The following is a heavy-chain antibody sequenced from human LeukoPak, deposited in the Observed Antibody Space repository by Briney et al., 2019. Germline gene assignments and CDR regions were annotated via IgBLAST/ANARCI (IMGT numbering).Heavy chain of an antibody. CDR2: INPNSGGT. J-gene: IGHJ3*02. CDR1: GYTFTGYY. Sequence: ASVKVSCKASGYTFTGYYMHWVRLAPGQGLEWMGWINPNSGGTNYAQKFQGRVTMTRDTSISTAYMELSRLRSDDTAVYYCARVPLYYYDSSGYYYGLVGAFDIWGQGTMVTVSS. D-gene: IGHD3-22*01. V-gene: IGHV1-2*02. CDR3: ARVPLYYYDSSGYYYGLVGAFDI.